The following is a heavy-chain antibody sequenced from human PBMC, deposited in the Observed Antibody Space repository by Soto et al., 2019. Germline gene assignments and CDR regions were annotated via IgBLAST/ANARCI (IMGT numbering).Heavy chain of an antibody. Sequence: GGSLRLSCAASGFTFTRYSMNWVRQAPEKGLEWVSAISTSGGNTLYADSVKGRFTISRDNSKNTLFLQMSSLRAEDTAIYYCAKPTGGSYPESRVFDSWGQGTRVTVSS. V-gene: IGHV3-23*01. CDR1: GFTFTRYS. J-gene: IGHJ4*02. CDR3: AKPTGGSYPESRVFDS. D-gene: IGHD1-26*01. CDR2: ISTSGGNT.